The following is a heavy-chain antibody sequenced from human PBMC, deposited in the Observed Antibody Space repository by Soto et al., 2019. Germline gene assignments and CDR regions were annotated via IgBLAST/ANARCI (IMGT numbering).Heavy chain of an antibody. V-gene: IGHV4-31*03. CDR2: IYYSGST. Sequence: QVQLQESGPGLVKPSQTLSLTCTVSGGSISSGGYYWSWIRQHPGKGLEWIGYIYYSGSTYYNPSIRSRVTISVDTSKDQFSLKLSSVTAVDTAVYYCASYQQSYAFDIWGQGTMVTVSS. CDR1: GGSISSGGYY. D-gene: IGHD2-2*01. CDR3: ASYQQSYAFDI. J-gene: IGHJ3*02.